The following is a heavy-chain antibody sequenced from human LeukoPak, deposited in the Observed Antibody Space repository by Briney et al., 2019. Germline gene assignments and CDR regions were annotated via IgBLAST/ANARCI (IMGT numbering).Heavy chain of an antibody. CDR2: ISSSSSTI. D-gene: IGHD6-6*01. V-gene: IGHV3-48*04. CDR3: ARGMRRYSSSSGLGDAFDI. Sequence: QPGRSLRLSCAASGFTFSSYSMNWVRQAPGKGLEWVSYISSSSSTIYYADSVKGRFTISRDNAKNSLYLQMNSLRAEDTAVYYCARGMRRYSSSSGLGDAFDIWGQGTMVTVSS. CDR1: GFTFSSYS. J-gene: IGHJ3*02.